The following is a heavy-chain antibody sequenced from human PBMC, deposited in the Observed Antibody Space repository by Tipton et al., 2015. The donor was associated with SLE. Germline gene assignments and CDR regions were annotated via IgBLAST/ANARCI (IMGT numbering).Heavy chain of an antibody. Sequence: TLSLTCTVSGDSISSSSHYWGWIRQPPGKGLEWSGTIYYSGSTYYNPSLKRRVTISVDGSKNQFSLKLSSVTAADTAVYYCARKTAYCSCADCYIDAFDIRRQGTMVLVSS. CDR1: GDSISSSSHY. CDR3: ARKTAYCSCADCYIDAFDI. J-gene: IGHJ3*02. D-gene: IGHD2-15*01. V-gene: IGHV4-39*07. CDR2: IYYSGST.